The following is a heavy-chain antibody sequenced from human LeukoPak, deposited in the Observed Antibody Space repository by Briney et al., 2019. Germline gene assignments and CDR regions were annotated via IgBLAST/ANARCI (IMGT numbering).Heavy chain of an antibody. CDR2: INTDGSSL. V-gene: IGHV3-74*01. D-gene: IGHD4-17*01. CDR1: GFTFSGYW. CDR3: ARETGSAVGSTDFDY. J-gene: IGHJ4*02. Sequence: GGSLRLSCAASGFTFSGYWMYWVRQAPGKGPVWVARINTDGSSLNYADSVKGRFTISRDNSKNTLYLQMNSLRAEDTAVYYCARETGSAVGSTDFDYWGQGTLVTVSS.